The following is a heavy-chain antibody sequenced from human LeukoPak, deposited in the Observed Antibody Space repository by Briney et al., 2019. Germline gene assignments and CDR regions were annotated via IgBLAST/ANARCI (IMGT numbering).Heavy chain of an antibody. CDR2: IKPGGSET. CDR1: EFSFSTCW. Sequence: GGSLRLSCAVSEFSFSTCWMSWVRQAPGKGLEWVASIKPGGSETYYVDPVKGRFTISRDNAKSSLYLQMNSPRSEDKAVYYCVRAVSSVDYWGQGSLVTVSS. J-gene: IGHJ4*02. D-gene: IGHD3-22*01. V-gene: IGHV3-7*04. CDR3: VRAVSSVDY.